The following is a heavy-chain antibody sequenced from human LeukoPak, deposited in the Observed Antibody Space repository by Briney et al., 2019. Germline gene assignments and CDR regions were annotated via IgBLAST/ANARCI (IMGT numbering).Heavy chain of an antibody. CDR2: IHTSGST. D-gene: IGHD5-18*01. J-gene: IGHJ4*02. CDR1: GGSTSNYF. CDR3: ARAGYSYGTGYYFDY. V-gene: IGHV4-4*07. Sequence: SETLSLTCTVSGGSTSNYFCTWLRQSAGKGLEWIGRIHTSGSTNYNPSLKSRVSMSVDTSKNQFSLKLSSVTAADAAVYYCARAGYSYGTGYYFDYWGQGALVTVSS.